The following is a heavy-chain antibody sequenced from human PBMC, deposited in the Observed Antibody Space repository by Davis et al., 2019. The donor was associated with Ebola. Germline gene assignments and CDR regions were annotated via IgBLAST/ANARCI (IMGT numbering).Heavy chain of an antibody. J-gene: IGHJ4*02. V-gene: IGHV2-5*02. CDR1: GFSLTNYGVG. CDR3: AHGVVDYGDYGGGGVGFDF. CDR2: IYWDGEK. Sequence: SGPTLVKPTETLTLTCTFSGFSLTNYGVGVGWIRQPPGKSLEWLALIYWDGEKRYSPSLKSRLTISMDTSKNEVVLTLRDMDPVDTGTYFCAHGVVDYGDYGGGGVGFDFWGQGILVTVSS. D-gene: IGHD4-17*01.